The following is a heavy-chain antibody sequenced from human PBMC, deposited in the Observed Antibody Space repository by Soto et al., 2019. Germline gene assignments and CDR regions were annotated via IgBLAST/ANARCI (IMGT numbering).Heavy chain of an antibody. D-gene: IGHD2-2*01. J-gene: IGHJ6*02. CDR3: ARDYSPLRYQLPFHYYGMDV. CDR2: IYSGGST. V-gene: IGHV3-53*01. CDR1: GFTVSSNY. Sequence: PGGSLRLSCAASGFTVSSNYMSWVRQAPGKGLEWVSVIYSGGSTYYADSVKGRLTISRDNSKNTLYLQMNSLRAEDTAVYYCARDYSPLRYQLPFHYYGMDVWGQGTTVTVS.